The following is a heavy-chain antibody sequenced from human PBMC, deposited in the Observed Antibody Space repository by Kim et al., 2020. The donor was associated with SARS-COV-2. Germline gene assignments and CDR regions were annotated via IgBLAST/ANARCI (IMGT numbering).Heavy chain of an antibody. Sequence: GGSLRLSCAASGFTFSSYAMSWVRQAPGKGLEWVSAISGSGGSTYYADSVKGRFTISRDNSKNTLYLQMNSLRAEDTAVYYCAKVEQQLDVYYYYGMDVWGQGTTVTVSS. V-gene: IGHV3-23*01. J-gene: IGHJ6*02. CDR1: GFTFSSYA. D-gene: IGHD6-13*01. CDR3: AKVEQQLDVYYYYGMDV. CDR2: ISGSGGST.